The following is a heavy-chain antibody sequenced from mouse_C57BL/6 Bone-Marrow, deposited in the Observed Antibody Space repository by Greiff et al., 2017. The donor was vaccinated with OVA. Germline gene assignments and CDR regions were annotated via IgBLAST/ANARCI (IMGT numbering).Heavy chain of an antibody. V-gene: IGHV3-5*01. CDR3: ARERYDYYYWYFDV. J-gene: IGHJ1*03. D-gene: IGHD2-4*01. CDR2: IYYSGTI. Sequence: DVKLVESGPGLVKPSQTVFLTCTVTGISITTGNYRWSWIRQFPGNKLEWIGYIYYSGTITYNPSLTSRTTITRDTPKNQFFLEMNSLTAEDTATYYCARERYDYYYWYFDVWGTGTTVTVSS. CDR1: GISITTGNYR.